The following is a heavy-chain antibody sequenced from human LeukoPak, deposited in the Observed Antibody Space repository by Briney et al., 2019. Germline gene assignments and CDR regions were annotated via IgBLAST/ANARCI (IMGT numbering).Heavy chain of an antibody. CDR1: GGSVSSGSYY. D-gene: IGHD3-9*01. V-gene: IGHV4-61*01. CDR3: ARDSDDILTGYYKGFHWFDP. Sequence: KPSETLSLTCTVSGGSVSSGSYYWSWIRQPPGKGLEWIGYIYYSGSTNYNPSLKSRVTISVDTSKNQFSLKLSSVTAADMAVYYCARDSDDILTGYYKGFHWFDPWGQGTLVTVSS. J-gene: IGHJ5*02. CDR2: IYYSGST.